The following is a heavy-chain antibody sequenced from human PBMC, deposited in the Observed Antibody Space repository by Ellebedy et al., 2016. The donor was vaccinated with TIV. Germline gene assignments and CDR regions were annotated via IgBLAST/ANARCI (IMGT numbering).Heavy chain of an antibody. D-gene: IGHD2-2*01. Sequence: AASVKVSCKASGYTFTNYDITWARQATGQGLEWMGWMNPDSGNAGYAQKFQGRVTLTADESTSTAYMELSSLKSEDTAVYYCARVKGYCSTASCLYFDYWGQGTLVTVSS. CDR3: ARVKGYCSTASCLYFDY. CDR1: GYTFTNYD. V-gene: IGHV1-8*01. J-gene: IGHJ4*02. CDR2: MNPDSGNA.